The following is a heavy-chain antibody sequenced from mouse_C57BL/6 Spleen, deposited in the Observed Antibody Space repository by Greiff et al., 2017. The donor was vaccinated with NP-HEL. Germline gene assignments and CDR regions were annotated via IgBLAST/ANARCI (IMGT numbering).Heavy chain of an antibody. CDR2: ISDGGSYT. J-gene: IGHJ3*01. V-gene: IGHV5-4*01. CDR1: GFTFSSYA. D-gene: IGHD1-1*01. CDR3: ARDYYGSSFAY. Sequence: EVKVVESGGGLVKPGGSLKLSCAASGFTFSSYAMSWVRQTPEKRLEWVATISDGGSYTYYPDNVKGRFTISRDNAKNNLYLPMSHLKSEDTAMYYCARDYYGSSFAYWGQGTLVTVSA.